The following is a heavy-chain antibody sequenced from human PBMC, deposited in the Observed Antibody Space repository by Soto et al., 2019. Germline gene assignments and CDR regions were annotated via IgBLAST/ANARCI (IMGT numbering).Heavy chain of an antibody. CDR1: GFSFSNYA. Sequence: EVQLVESGGGLVQPGGSRRVSCAASGFSFSNYAMNWVRQAPGKGLEWVSYISIGSGSIFYADSVKGRFTISRDDAKNSLSMQMNTLRDDDTAVYYCVRDDSWAFDSWGQWTMVTVSS. CDR3: VRDDSWAFDS. CDR2: ISIGSGSI. D-gene: IGHD3-22*01. V-gene: IGHV3-48*02. J-gene: IGHJ3*01.